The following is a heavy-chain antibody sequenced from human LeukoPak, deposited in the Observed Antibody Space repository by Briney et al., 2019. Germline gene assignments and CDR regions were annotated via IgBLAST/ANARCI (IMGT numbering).Heavy chain of an antibody. V-gene: IGHV3-74*01. CDR3: ARDRGSGSYPPIYYMDV. D-gene: IGHD3-10*01. Sequence: GGSLRLSCAASGFTFSSYWMHWVRQAPGKGLVWVSRINTDGSSTSYADSVKGRFTISRDNAKNTLYLQMNSLRAEDTAVYYCARDRGSGSYPPIYYMDVWGKGTTVTVSS. CDR1: GFTFSSYW. CDR2: INTDGSST. J-gene: IGHJ6*03.